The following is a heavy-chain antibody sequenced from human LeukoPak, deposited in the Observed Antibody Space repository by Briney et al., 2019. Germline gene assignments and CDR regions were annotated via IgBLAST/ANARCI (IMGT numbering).Heavy chain of an antibody. D-gene: IGHD6-13*01. CDR2: IQYAGSNK. CDR1: EFSVGSNY. CDR3: AKDYFGQLGG. V-gene: IGHV3-30*02. J-gene: IGHJ4*02. Sequence: GGSLRLSCAASEFSVGSNYMTWVRQAPGKGLEWVTFIQYAGSNKYYADSVKGRFTISRDNSKNTLYLQMNSLRAEDTAVYYCAKDYFGQLGGWGQGTLVTVSS.